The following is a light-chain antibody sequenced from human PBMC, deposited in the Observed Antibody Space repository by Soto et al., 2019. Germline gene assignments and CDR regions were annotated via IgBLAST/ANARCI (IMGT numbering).Light chain of an antibody. CDR2: GAS. J-gene: IGKJ1*01. CDR1: QSVTSN. CDR3: QQYNNWPPWT. V-gene: IGKV3-15*01. Sequence: EIVMTQSPATLSVSPGERATLSCRASQSVTSNLAWYQQKPGQAPRLLIYGASTRATGITVRFSGSGSGTEFTLTISSLQSEDFAIYYCQQYNNWPPWTFGQGTKVEIK.